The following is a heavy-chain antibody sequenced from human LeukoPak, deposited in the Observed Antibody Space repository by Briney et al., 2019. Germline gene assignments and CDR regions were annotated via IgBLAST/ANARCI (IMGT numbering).Heavy chain of an antibody. CDR2: INPSGGST. J-gene: IGHJ5*02. D-gene: IGHD2-15*01. CDR3: ARDSKYCSGGSCYSNWFDP. Sequence: ASVKVSCKASGYTFTSYYMHWVRQAPGQGLEWMGIINPSGGSTSYAQKFRGRVTMTRDTSTSTVYMELSSLRSEDTAVYYCARDSKYCSGGSCYSNWFDPWGQGTLVTVSS. V-gene: IGHV1-46*01. CDR1: GYTFTSYY.